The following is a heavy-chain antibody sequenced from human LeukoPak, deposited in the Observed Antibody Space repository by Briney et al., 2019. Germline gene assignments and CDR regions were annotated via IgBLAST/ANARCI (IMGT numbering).Heavy chain of an antibody. J-gene: IGHJ4*02. CDR2: IYYSGST. V-gene: IGHV4-39*01. CDR1: GGSISSSSYY. CDR3: ARPGGYSYGKDY. Sequence: KASETLSLTCTVSGGSISSSSYYWGWIRQPPGKGLEWIGSIYYSGSTYYNPSLKSRVTISVDTSKNQFSLKLSSVTAADTAVYYCARPGGYSYGKDYRGQGTLVTVSS. D-gene: IGHD5-18*01.